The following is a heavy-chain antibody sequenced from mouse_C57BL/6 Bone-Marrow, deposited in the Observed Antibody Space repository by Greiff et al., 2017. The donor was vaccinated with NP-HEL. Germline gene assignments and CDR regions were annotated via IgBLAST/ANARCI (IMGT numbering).Heavy chain of an antibody. CDR2: IDPYSGGT. CDR3: ARVRLLLSNYFDY. D-gene: IGHD2-3*01. Sequence: QVQLQQPGAELVKPGASVKLSCKASGYTFTSYWMHWVKQRPGRGLEWIGRIDPYSGGTKYNEKFKGKATLTVDKPSSTAYMQLSSLTSEDSAVYDCARVRLLLSNYFDYWGQGTTLTVSS. V-gene: IGHV1-72*01. J-gene: IGHJ2*01. CDR1: GYTFTSYW.